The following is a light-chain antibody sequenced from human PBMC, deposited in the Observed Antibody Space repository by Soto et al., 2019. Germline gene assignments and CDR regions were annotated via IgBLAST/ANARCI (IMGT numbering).Light chain of an antibody. Sequence: SALTQPASVSGSPGQSIAISCTGTRSDVGGYNYVSWYQQPPGKAPKLIIYDVSDRPSGVSTRFSGSKSGNTASLTISGLQADDEADYYCSSYTSQSTVVFGGGTKVTV. CDR1: RSDVGGYNY. J-gene: IGLJ3*02. V-gene: IGLV2-14*01. CDR2: DVS. CDR3: SSYTSQSTVV.